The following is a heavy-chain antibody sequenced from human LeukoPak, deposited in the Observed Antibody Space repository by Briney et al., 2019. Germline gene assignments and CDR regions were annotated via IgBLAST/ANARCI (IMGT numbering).Heavy chain of an antibody. Sequence: SETLSLTCSASGGSISSNNHHWDWIRQPPGSGLEWIGSMHHSGATYYNPSLQSRLTLSVDMSKNQFSLNLNSVTAADTAVYYCARRDNSFDSWGPGTLVTVSS. V-gene: IGHV4-39*01. D-gene: IGHD5-24*01. CDR3: ARRDNSFDS. CDR2: MHHSGAT. CDR1: GGSISSNNHH. J-gene: IGHJ4*02.